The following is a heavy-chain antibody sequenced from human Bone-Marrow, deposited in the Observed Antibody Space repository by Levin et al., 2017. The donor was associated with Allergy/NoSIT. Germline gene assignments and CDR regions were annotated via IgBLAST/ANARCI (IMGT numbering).Heavy chain of an antibody. D-gene: IGHD5-18*01. CDR2: IYSGGST. Sequence: GGSLRLSCSASGVTVSNNYMNWVRQAPGKGLEWVSLIYSGGSTYYADSVKGRFTIPRDNSENTLYLQMNSLRAEDTAVYYCGVYSSLGYWGQGVLVTVSS. CDR1: GVTVSNNY. V-gene: IGHV3-66*01. J-gene: IGHJ4*02. CDR3: GVYSSLGY.